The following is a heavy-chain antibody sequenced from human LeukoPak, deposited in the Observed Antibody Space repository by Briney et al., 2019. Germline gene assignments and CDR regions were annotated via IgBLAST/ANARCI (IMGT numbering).Heavy chain of an antibody. CDR2: IYYSGST. J-gene: IGHJ4*02. V-gene: IGHV4-39*01. CDR1: GGSISSSSYY. Sequence: SETLSHTCTVSGGSISSSSYYWGWIRQPPGKGLEWIGSIYYSGSTYYNPSLKSRVTISVDTSKNQLSLKLSSVTAADTAVYYCASARTSSRSWFTFDYWGQGILVTVSS. D-gene: IGHD6-13*01. CDR3: ASARTSSRSWFTFDY.